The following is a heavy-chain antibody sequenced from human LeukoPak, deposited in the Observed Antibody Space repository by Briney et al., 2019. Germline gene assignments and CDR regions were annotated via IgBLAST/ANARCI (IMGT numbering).Heavy chain of an antibody. V-gene: IGHV3-48*01. J-gene: IGHJ4*02. CDR2: ITSSSGTT. Sequence: GGSLRLSCTASGFTFSSFSMNWVRQAPGKGLEWISYITSSSGTTYYADSVKGRFTISRDNAKNSLYLQMNSLRAEDTAVYFCARDPNYGSGSYADYWGQGTLVTVSS. CDR1: GFTFSSFS. D-gene: IGHD3-10*01. CDR3: ARDPNYGSGSYADY.